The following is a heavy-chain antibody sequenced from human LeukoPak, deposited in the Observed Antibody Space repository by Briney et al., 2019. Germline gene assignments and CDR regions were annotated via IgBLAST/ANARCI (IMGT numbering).Heavy chain of an antibody. CDR2: IIPIFGTA. CDR3: AIILRQQLVQSDY. J-gene: IGHJ4*02. Sequence: SVKVSCKASGGTFSSYAISWVRRAPGQGHEWMGRIIPIFGTANYAQKFQGRVTITTDESTSTAYMELSSLRSEDTAVYYCAIILRQQLVQSDYWGQGTLVTVSS. D-gene: IGHD6-13*01. CDR1: GGTFSSYA. V-gene: IGHV1-69*05.